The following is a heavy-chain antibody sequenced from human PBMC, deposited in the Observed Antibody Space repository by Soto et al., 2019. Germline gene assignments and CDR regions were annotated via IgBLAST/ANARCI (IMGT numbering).Heavy chain of an antibody. J-gene: IGHJ4*02. CDR2: INRSGST. V-gene: IGHV4-34*01. Sequence: QVQLQQWGAGLLKPSETLSLTCAVYGGSFSGYYWSWIRQPPGKGLEWIGEINRSGSTNYNPSLKSRVTISVDTSKNQFSLKLSSVTAADTAVYYCARGAAAATCYFDYWGQGTLVTVSS. CDR3: ARGAAAATCYFDY. CDR1: GGSFSGYY. D-gene: IGHD6-13*01.